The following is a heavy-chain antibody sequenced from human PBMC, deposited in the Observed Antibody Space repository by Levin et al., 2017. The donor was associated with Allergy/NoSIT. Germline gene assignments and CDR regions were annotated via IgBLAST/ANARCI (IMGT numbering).Heavy chain of an antibody. CDR3: AREDEYGSGSYDY. D-gene: IGHD3-10*01. V-gene: IGHV1-2*02. Sequence: ASVKVSCKASGYTFTGYYMHWVRQAPGQGLEWMGWINPNSGGTNYAQKFQGRVTMTRDTSISTAYMELSRLRSDDTAVYYCAREDEYGSGSYDYWGQGTLVTVSS. CDR2: INPNSGGT. CDR1: GYTFTGYY. J-gene: IGHJ4*02.